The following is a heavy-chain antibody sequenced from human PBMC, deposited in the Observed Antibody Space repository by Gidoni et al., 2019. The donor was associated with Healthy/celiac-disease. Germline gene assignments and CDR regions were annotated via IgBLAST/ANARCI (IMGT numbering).Heavy chain of an antibody. J-gene: IGHJ5*02. CDR3: ARWFQNYYGSGSYTWFDP. CDR2: INPSGGST. Sequence: QVQLVQSGAEVKKPGASVKVSCKASGYTFTSYYMHWVRQAPGQGLEWMGIINPSGGSTSYAQQCQGRVTMTRDTSTSTVYMELSSLRSEDTAVYYCARWFQNYYGSGSYTWFDPWGQGTLVTVSS. CDR1: GYTFTSYY. D-gene: IGHD3-10*01. V-gene: IGHV1-46*01.